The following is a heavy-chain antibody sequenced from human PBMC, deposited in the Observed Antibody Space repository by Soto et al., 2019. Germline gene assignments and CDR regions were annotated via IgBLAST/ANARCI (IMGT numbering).Heavy chain of an antibody. CDR1: GFTFSSYA. D-gene: IGHD3-22*01. J-gene: IGHJ6*02. V-gene: IGHV3-23*01. CDR2: ISGSGGST. CDR3: AKPLNYYDSSGDYGMDV. Sequence: VQLLESGGGLVQPGGSLRLSCAASGFTFSSYAMSWVRQAPGKGLEWVSAISGSGGSTYYADSVKGRFTISRDNSKNTLYLQMNSLRAEDTAVYYCAKPLNYYDSSGDYGMDVWGQGTTVTVSS.